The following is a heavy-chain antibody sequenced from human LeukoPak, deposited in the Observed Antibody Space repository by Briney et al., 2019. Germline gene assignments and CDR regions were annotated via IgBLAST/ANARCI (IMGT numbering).Heavy chain of an antibody. V-gene: IGHV3-30*02. CDR2: IHYDGSIK. CDR1: GLTFSSHG. CDR3: ANSLMEGSNYFDY. J-gene: IGHJ4*02. D-gene: IGHD3-3*01. Sequence: HPGGSLRLSCAASGLTFSSHGMHWVRQAPGKGLEWVAFIHYDGSIKYFADSGRGRFTISRDNSKNTLYLQMNSLRPDDTAVYYCANSLMEGSNYFDYWGQGTLVTVSS.